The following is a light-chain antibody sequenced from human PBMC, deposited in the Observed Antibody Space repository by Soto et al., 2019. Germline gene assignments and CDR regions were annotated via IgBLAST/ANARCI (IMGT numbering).Light chain of an antibody. Sequence: QSALTQPASVSGAPGQSITISFTGTSSDVGGHNSVSWYRQDPGKAPKLMIYDVSNRPSGVSDRFSGSKSGNTASLTISGLQIEDEADYYCSSFTSSVTYVFGTGTKVTVL. CDR2: DVS. CDR3: SSFTSSVTYV. J-gene: IGLJ1*01. V-gene: IGLV2-14*01. CDR1: SSDVGGHNS.